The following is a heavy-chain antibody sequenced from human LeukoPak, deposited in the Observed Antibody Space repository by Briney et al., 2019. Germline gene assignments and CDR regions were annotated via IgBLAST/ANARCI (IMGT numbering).Heavy chain of an antibody. CDR1: GFTFSSYS. Sequence: NPGGSLRLSCAASGFTFSSYSVNWVRQAPGKGLEWVSSISSSSSYIYYTDSVKGRFTISRDNAKNSLYLQMNSLRAEDTAVYYCARGAANSYYFDYWGQGTLVTVSS. J-gene: IGHJ4*02. CDR3: ARGAANSYYFDY. V-gene: IGHV3-21*01. D-gene: IGHD2-15*01. CDR2: ISSSSSYI.